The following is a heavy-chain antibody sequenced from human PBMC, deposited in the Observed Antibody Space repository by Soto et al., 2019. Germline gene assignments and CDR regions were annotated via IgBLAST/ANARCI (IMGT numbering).Heavy chain of an antibody. CDR3: ARMGVMTYDAFDI. CDR1: VYTFTNYA. V-gene: IGHV1-3*01. Sequence: ASVKVSCKSSVYTFTNYAMHWLRQAPGRRLEWMGWINAGNGNTKYSQKFQGRVTISRDTSASTAYMELSSLRSEDTAVYYCARMGVMTYDAFDIWGQGTLVTVSS. CDR2: INAGNGNT. J-gene: IGHJ3*02. D-gene: IGHD2-21*02.